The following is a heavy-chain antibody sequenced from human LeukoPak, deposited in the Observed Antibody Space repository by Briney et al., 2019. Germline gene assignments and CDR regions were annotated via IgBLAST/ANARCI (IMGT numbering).Heavy chain of an antibody. CDR3: ARQHPIAPSAPWFFDL. V-gene: IGHV5-51*01. J-gene: IGHJ2*01. CDR2: IYPEDSDT. Sequence: GESLKISCKASGFKFTNYWIGWVRQMPGRGLEWIGVIYPEDSDTRYSPSFQGQVTMSADKSITTAYLQWSSLEASDTAIYYCARQHPIAPSAPWFFDLWGRGTLVTVSS. D-gene: IGHD3-16*02. CDR1: GFKFTNYW.